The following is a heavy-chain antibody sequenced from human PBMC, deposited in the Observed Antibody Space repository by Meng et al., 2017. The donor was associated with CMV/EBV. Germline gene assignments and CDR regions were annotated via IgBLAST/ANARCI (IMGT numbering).Heavy chain of an antibody. J-gene: IGHJ5*02. CDR3: ASGPAGTEGRFDP. CDR1: GGTFSSYA. Sequence: SVKVSCKASGGTFSSYAISWVRQAPGQGLEWMGGIIPIFGTANYAQKFQGRVTITTDESTSTAYMELSSLRSEDTAVYYCASGPAGTEGRFDPWGQGTLVTVSS. CDR2: IIPIFGTA. V-gene: IGHV1-69*05. D-gene: IGHD6-13*01.